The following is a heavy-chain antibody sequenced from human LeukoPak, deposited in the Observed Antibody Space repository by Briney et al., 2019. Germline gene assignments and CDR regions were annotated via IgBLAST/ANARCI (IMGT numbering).Heavy chain of an antibody. CDR2: IYTSGGT. J-gene: IGHJ4*02. Sequence: SETLSLTCTVSGGSISSYHWTWIRQPAGKGLEWIGRIYTSGGTNYNPSPKSRVTMSVDTSKNQFSLKLSSVTAADTAVYYCAINSWNNYYYFDSWGQGTLVTVSS. CDR3: AINSWNNYYYFDS. D-gene: IGHD3-3*01. CDR1: GGSISSYH. V-gene: IGHV4-4*07.